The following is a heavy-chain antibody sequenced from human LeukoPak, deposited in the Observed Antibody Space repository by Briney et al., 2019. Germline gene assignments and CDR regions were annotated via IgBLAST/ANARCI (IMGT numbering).Heavy chain of an antibody. CDR1: GVSISGYY. V-gene: IGHV4-59*05. CDR3: ARQISGNKDY. J-gene: IGHJ4*02. CDR2: VFYRDSFSYGGTT. Sequence: SETLSLTCTVSGVSISGYYWIWIRQSPGRGLEWIGSVFYRDSFSYGGTTFYNPSLQNRVSISVDTSKNAFSLKLTSVTAADTAVYFCARQISGNKDYWGQGTLVAVSS. D-gene: IGHD1/OR15-1a*01.